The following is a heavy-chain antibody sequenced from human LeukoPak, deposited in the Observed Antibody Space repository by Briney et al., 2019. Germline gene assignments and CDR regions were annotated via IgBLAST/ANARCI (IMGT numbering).Heavy chain of an antibody. CDR2: INPDSGGI. Sequence: ASVKVSCKAPGYTFTGYYMHWVRQAPGQGLEWMGWINPDSGGIQYAQNFQGRVTMTRDTSISTAYMELSGLRSDDAAVYYCATATQFSVAVTGSAFDIWGQGTMVTVSS. CDR3: ATATQFSVAVTGSAFDI. V-gene: IGHV1-2*02. CDR1: GYTFTGYY. D-gene: IGHD6-19*01. J-gene: IGHJ3*02.